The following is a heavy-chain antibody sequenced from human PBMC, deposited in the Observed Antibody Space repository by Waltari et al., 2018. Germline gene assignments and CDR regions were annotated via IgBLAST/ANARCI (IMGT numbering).Heavy chain of an antibody. J-gene: IGHJ4*02. V-gene: IGHV3-7*01. CDR2: IKQDGSEK. CDR1: GRRFRNYW. Sequence: EVQLVESGGGLAQRGGSRRLSCAASGRRFRNYWMTWVRQASGKGPEWVANIKQDGSEKYYMDSVKGRFTISRDNAKNSLYLQMNNLRVEDTAVYYCTRGGRDSSWYWRDWGQGTLVTVSS. CDR3: TRGGRDSSWYWRD. D-gene: IGHD6-13*01.